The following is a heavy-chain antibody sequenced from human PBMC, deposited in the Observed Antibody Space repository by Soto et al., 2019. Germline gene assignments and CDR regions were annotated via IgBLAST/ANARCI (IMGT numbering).Heavy chain of an antibody. Sequence: EVQLLESGGDLVQPGGSLRLSCAASGFTFSNYWMYWVRQAPGKGLVWVSRIENDGSTTNYADSVKGRFTISRANAKSTLYLQMNSLRAEDTALYFCARGPRYYYGSGSYSGYYSMDVWGQGTTVTVSS. CDR3: ARGPRYYYGSGSYSGYYSMDV. V-gene: IGHV3-74*02. D-gene: IGHD3-10*01. CDR2: IENDGSTT. J-gene: IGHJ6*02. CDR1: GFTFSNYW.